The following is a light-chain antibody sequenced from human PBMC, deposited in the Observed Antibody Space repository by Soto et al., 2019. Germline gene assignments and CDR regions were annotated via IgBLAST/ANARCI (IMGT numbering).Light chain of an antibody. V-gene: IGLV4-69*01. CDR1: SGHSSYA. CDR2: VNSDGSH. J-gene: IGLJ3*02. Sequence: QPVLTQSPSGSASLGAWVKLTCTLSSGHSSYAIAWHQQQPEKGPRFLMNVNSDGSHSKGDGIPDRFSGSSSGTERYLTISSLQSEDEADYYCQTWDTGIRVFGGGTKLTVL. CDR3: QTWDTGIRV.